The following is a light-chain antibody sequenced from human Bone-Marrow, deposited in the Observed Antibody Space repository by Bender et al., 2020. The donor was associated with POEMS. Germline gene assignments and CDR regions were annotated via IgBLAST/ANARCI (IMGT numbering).Light chain of an antibody. CDR2: DDN. Sequence: SSVLTQPPSVSVAPGKTATITCGRDNIGSKSVHWYQQKPGQAPVLVVYDDNDRPSGIPERFSGSNSGHTATLSISRVESGDEADYYCHVWDSDNDHRNVFGSGTKLTVL. V-gene: IGLV3-21*03. J-gene: IGLJ1*01. CDR1: NIGSKS. CDR3: HVWDSDNDHRNV.